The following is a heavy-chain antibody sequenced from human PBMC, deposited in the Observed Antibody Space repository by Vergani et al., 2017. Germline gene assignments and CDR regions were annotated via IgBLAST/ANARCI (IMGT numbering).Heavy chain of an antibody. J-gene: IGHJ4*02. CDR2: IYPADSDT. D-gene: IGHD1-1*01. V-gene: IGHV5-51*01. Sequence: EVELVQSGPEMRKPGESVKISCKGSEYSFGNYWIGWVRQMPGKGLEWMGIIYPADSDTRYSPSFQGQVTISADKSISTAFLPWDSLKASDTALYYCAKHTTYTDSWGQGTLVTVSS. CDR1: EYSFGNYW. CDR3: AKHTTYTDS.